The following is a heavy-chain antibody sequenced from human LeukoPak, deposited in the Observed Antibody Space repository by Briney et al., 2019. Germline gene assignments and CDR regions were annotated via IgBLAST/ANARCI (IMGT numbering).Heavy chain of an antibody. CDR1: GFTIANHG. Sequence: GGSLRLSCAVSGFTIANHGMHWVRQAPGKGLEWVAMISHHGEAEYYGDSVRGRLTISRDTSNNTLYLQMYSLRIEDTGVYYCAKDWGSSGWYNWFGSWGRGTLVTASS. CDR3: AKDWGSSGWYNWFGS. V-gene: IGHV3-30*18. D-gene: IGHD6-19*01. J-gene: IGHJ5*01. CDR2: ISHHGEAE.